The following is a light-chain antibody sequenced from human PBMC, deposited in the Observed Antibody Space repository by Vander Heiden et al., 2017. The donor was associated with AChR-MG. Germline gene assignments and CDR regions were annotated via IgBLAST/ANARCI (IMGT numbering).Light chain of an antibody. J-gene: IGKJ2*01. CDR3: QQGYT. CDR1: QDISNY. Sequence: DIQMTQSPSSLSASVRDRVTITCQASQDISNYLNWYQQKPGKAPKLLIYDASNLETGVPSRFSGSGSGTHFTFTISSLQPEDIATYYCQQGYTFGQGTKLEIK. V-gene: IGKV1-33*01. CDR2: DAS.